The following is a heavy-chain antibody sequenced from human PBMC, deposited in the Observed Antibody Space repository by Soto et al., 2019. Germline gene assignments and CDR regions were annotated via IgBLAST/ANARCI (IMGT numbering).Heavy chain of an antibody. CDR3: ARDRRDSYTGRYYYYGMDV. CDR2: ISYDGSNK. J-gene: IGHJ6*02. D-gene: IGHD1-26*01. V-gene: IGHV3-30-3*01. CDR1: GFTFSSYA. Sequence: QVQLVESGGGVVQPGRSLRLSCAASGFTFSSYAMHWVRQAPGKGLEWVAVISYDGSNKYYADSVKGRFTISRDNSKNTLYLQMNSLRAEDTAVYYCARDRRDSYTGRYYYYGMDVRGQGTTVTVSS.